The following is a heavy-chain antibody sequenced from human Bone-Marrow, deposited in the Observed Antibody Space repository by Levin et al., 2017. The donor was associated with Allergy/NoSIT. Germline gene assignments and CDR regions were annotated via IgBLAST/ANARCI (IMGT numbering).Heavy chain of an antibody. CDR3: ARDNNWCFEN. D-gene: IGHD1-1*01. V-gene: IGHV3-7*01. CDR2: IKPDGSAE. Sequence: GGSLRLSCAASGFTFSNYWMNWVRQAPGKGLEWVANIKPDGSAEYYVDSVRGRSTISRDNAKNSLYLQMNSLRAEDRAVYYCARDNNWCFENWGQGTLVTVSS. CDR1: GFTFSNYW. J-gene: IGHJ4*02.